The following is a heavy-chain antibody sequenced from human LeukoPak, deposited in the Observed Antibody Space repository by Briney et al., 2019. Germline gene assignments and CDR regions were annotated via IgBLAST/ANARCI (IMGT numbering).Heavy chain of an antibody. CDR1: GFTFSGSA. Sequence: GGSLKLSCAASGFTFSGSAMHWVRQASGKGLEWVGRIRTKANSYATAYAESVKGRFTISRDDLKNTAYLQMNSLKTEDTAVYHCIRAYYDSSAYFPYWGQGTLVTVSS. J-gene: IGHJ4*02. D-gene: IGHD3-22*01. CDR2: IRTKANSYAT. V-gene: IGHV3-73*01. CDR3: IRAYYDSSAYFPY.